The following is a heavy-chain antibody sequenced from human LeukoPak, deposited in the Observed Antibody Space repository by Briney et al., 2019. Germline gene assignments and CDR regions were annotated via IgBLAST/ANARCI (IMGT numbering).Heavy chain of an antibody. J-gene: IGHJ1*01. CDR1: GFTFSNSG. CDR3: ARDEGDSSGYYFPAEYFQH. CDR2: ISYDGSYK. D-gene: IGHD3-22*01. Sequence: GGSLRLSCAASGFTFSNSGMHWVRQAPGKGLEWVAVISYDGSYKYYADSVKGRFTISRDNSKNTLYLQMNSLRAEDTAVYYCARDEGDSSGYYFPAEYFQHWGQGTLVTVSS. V-gene: IGHV3-30*03.